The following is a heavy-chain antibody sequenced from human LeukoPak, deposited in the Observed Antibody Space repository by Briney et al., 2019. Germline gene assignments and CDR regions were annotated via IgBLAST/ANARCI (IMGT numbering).Heavy chain of an antibody. Sequence: PGGSLRLSCAASGFTFSSYAMSWVRQAPGKGLEWVSAISGSGGSTYYADSVKGRFTISRDNSKNTLYLQMNSLRAEDTAVYYCAKVKKCSSTSCYTEFDYWGQGTLVTVSS. CDR2: ISGSGGST. CDR3: AKVKKCSSTSCYTEFDY. D-gene: IGHD2-2*02. CDR1: GFTFSSYA. V-gene: IGHV3-23*01. J-gene: IGHJ4*02.